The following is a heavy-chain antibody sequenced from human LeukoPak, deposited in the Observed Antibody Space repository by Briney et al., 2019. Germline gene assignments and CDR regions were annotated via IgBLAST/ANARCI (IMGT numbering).Heavy chain of an antibody. J-gene: IGHJ3*02. V-gene: IGHV3-20*04. CDR3: ARDCPGGSCLDAFDI. D-gene: IGHD2-15*01. CDR1: GFTFDDYG. Sequence: GGSLRLSCADSGFTFDDYGMSWVRQAPGKGLEWVSGINWNGGSTGYADSVKGRFTISRDNAKNSLYLQMNSLRVEDTALYYCARDCPGGSCLDAFDIWGQGTMVTVSS. CDR2: INWNGGST.